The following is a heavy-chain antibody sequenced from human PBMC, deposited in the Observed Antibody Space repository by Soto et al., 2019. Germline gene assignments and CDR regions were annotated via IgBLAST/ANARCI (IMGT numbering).Heavy chain of an antibody. J-gene: IGHJ6*02. V-gene: IGHV4-4*07. CDR3: ARDYSSSWNYYYYYGMDV. D-gene: IGHD6-13*01. CDR1: GGSISSYY. Sequence: NPSETLSLTCTVSGGSISSYYWSWIRQPAGKGLEWIGRIYTSGSTNYNPSLKSRVTMSVDTSKNQFSLKLSSVTAADTAVYYCARDYSSSWNYYYYYGMDVWGQRTTVTVSS. CDR2: IYTSGST.